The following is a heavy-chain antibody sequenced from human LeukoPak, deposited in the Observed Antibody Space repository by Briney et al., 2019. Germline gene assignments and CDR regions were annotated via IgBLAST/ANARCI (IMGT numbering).Heavy chain of an antibody. J-gene: IGHJ4*02. CDR1: GGSISSHY. D-gene: IGHD6-13*01. V-gene: IGHV4-4*09. CDR3: ASSFLSAGIAAAAQSFDY. Sequence: SETLSLTGTVSGGSISSHYWSWIRQPPGKGLEGIGYIYTSGSTNYNPSLKSRVTISVDTSKNQFSLKLSSVTAADTAVYYCASSFLSAGIAAAAQSFDYWGQGTLVTVSS. CDR2: IYTSGST.